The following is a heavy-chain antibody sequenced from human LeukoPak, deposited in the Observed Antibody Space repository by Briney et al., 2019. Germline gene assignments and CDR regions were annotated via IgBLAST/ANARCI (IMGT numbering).Heavy chain of an antibody. Sequence: PSETLSLTCTVSGYSITSAYYWGWIRQPPGKGLEWIGSFFLKGSTYYNPSLKSRVTMSVDTSKNQFSLKLSSVTAADTAVYYCARDFWSGLGNWFDPWGQGTLVTVSS. CDR3: ARDFWSGLGNWFDP. D-gene: IGHD1-26*01. CDR1: GYSITSAYY. V-gene: IGHV4-38-2*02. J-gene: IGHJ5*02. CDR2: FFLKGST.